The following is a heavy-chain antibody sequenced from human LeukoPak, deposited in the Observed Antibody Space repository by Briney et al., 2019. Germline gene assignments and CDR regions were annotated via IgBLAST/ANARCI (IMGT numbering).Heavy chain of an antibody. Sequence: GGSLRLSCAASGFTFSSYAMHWVRQAPGKGLEWVAVISYDGSNKYYADSVKGRFTISRDNSKNTLYLQMNSLRAEDTAVYYCARVVVVTHLGGYFDYWGQGTLVTVSS. CDR1: GFTFSSYA. D-gene: IGHD3-22*01. CDR3: ARVVVVTHLGGYFDY. V-gene: IGHV3-30*04. J-gene: IGHJ4*02. CDR2: ISYDGSNK.